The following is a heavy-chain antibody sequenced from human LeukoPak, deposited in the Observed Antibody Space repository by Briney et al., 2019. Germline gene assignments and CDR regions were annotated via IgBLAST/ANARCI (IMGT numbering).Heavy chain of an antibody. V-gene: IGHV4-39*07. D-gene: IGHD2-15*01. CDR2: IYTSGST. CDR3: ARFPKPYCSGGSCYSGYYFDY. J-gene: IGHJ4*02. CDR1: GGSISSSSYY. Sequence: SETLSLTCTVSGGSISSSSYYWGWIRQPPGKGLEWIGRIYTSGSTNYNPSLKSRVTISVDTSKNQFSLKLSSVTAADTAVYYCARFPKPYCSGGSCYSGYYFDYWGQGTLVTVSS.